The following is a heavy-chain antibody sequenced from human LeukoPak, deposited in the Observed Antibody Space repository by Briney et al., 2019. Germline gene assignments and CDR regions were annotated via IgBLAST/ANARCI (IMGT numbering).Heavy chain of an antibody. D-gene: IGHD5/OR15-5a*01. V-gene: IGHV4-61*02. Sequence: SQTLSLTCAVSPGSMDSGLYYWTWIRQPAGKGLEWIGRISNSGSTAYNPSLRSRVTITLDTSNNHLSLKVTSVTAADTAVYYCARETKDIYSPSWGLYDTYYYIDAWGKGTTVTVSS. CDR2: ISNSGST. J-gene: IGHJ6*03. CDR1: PGSMDSGLYY. CDR3: ARETKDIYSPSWGLYDTYYYIDA.